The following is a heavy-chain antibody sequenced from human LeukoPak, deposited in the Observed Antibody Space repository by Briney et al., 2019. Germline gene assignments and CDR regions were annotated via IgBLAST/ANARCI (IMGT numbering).Heavy chain of an antibody. J-gene: IGHJ4*02. CDR3: ARDVNYAFDY. V-gene: IGHV1-18*01. Sequence: ASVKVSCKPSGYSFTRNGISWVRQAPGQGLEWMAWISANSGNTNYAQNFQDRVALTTDTSTSTAYMELRSLRSDDTAVYYCARDVNYAFDYWGQGTLVTVSS. D-gene: IGHD3-16*01. CDR1: GYSFTRNG. CDR2: ISANSGNT.